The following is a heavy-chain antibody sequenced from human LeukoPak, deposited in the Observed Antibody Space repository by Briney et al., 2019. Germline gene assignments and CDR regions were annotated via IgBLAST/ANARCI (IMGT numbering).Heavy chain of an antibody. CDR1: ELTVSSNY. D-gene: IGHD5-24*01. V-gene: IGHV3-53*04. CDR2: IYSGGDT. J-gene: IGHJ3*02. CDR3: ARVAYAYGYSQAFDI. Sequence: PGGSLRLSCAASELTVSSNYMSWVRQAPGKGLEWVSVIYSGGDTYYADSVKGRFTISRHDSKNTLYLQMNSLRTEDTAIYYCARVAYAYGYSQAFDIWGQGTMVTVSS.